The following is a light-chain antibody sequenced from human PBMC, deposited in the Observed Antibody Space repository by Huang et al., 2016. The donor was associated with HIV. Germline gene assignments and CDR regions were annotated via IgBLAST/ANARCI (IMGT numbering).Light chain of an antibody. CDR2: DTS. CDR3: QQCDNLPFT. Sequence: DIQMTQSPSSLSASVGDRVTLTCQASHDISNCLNWYQQKPGKAPKLLIYDTSNLETGVPSRFSGSGSGTDFTFTISNLQPEDIATYYCQQCDNLPFTFGPGTKADIK. CDR1: HDISNC. V-gene: IGKV1-33*01. J-gene: IGKJ3*01.